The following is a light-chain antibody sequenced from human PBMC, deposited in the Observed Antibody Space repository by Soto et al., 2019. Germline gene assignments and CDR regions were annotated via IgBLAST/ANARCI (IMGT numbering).Light chain of an antibody. Sequence: DVQITQSPATLSASVGDRVTITCRASQSISSWLAWYQQKPGKAPKLLTYDASSLESGVPSRFSGSGSGTEFTLTISSLQPDDFATYYCQQYNSYSETFGQGTKVDIK. CDR2: DAS. CDR3: QQYNSYSET. CDR1: QSISSW. J-gene: IGKJ1*01. V-gene: IGKV1-5*01.